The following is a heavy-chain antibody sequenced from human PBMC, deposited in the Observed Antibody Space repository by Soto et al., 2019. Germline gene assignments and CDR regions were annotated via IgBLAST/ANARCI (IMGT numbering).Heavy chain of an antibody. CDR2: ISAYNGNT. V-gene: IGHV1-18*01. CDR3: ARDIQLPFWSGYYYHYYYYGMDV. CDR1: GYTFTSYG. D-gene: IGHD3-3*01. J-gene: IGHJ6*02. Sequence: GASVKVSCKASGYTFTSYGISWVRQAPGQGLEWMGWISAYNGNTNYAQKFQGRVTITRDTSASTAYMELSSLRSEDTAVYYCARDIQLPFWSGYYYHYYYYGMDVWGQGTTVTVSS.